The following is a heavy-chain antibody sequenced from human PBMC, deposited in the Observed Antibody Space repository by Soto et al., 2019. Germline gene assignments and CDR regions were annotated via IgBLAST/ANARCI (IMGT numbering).Heavy chain of an antibody. D-gene: IGHD1-26*01. CDR2: INHLETT. CDR1: GASITFGGYS. CDR3: DRGGGSDSFDY. V-gene: IGHV4-30-2*01. J-gene: IGHJ4*02. Sequence: SETLSLTCTVSGASITFGGYSWSWIRQTPGKGLEWIGYINHLETTFYNPSFESRLTLSIDRAKNQFSLKLHSMSAADRAVYSCDRGGGSDSFDYWGKGMLVT.